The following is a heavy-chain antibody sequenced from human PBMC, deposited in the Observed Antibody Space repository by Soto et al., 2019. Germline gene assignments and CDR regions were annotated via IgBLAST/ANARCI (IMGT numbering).Heavy chain of an antibody. V-gene: IGHV4-59*01. CDR2: IHYSGATSFFP. CDR3: AAGEASSRNLAPYYLDF. D-gene: IGHD6-13*01. CDR1: CGSMRNYF. Sequence: SETLSLTCTVSCGSMRNYFWTWIRQPPGKGLEWIGYIHYSGATSFFPSYNPSLRGRVTISEDTSKNQFSLKLLSVTTADTAVYFCAAGEASSRNLAPYYLDFWGQGTLVTVSS. J-gene: IGHJ4*02.